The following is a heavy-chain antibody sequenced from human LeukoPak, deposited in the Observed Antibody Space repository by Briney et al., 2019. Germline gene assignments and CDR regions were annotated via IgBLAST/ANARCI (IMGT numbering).Heavy chain of an antibody. CDR2: ISNDGSNK. D-gene: IGHD4/OR15-4a*01. Sequence: GGSLRLSCVASGFTFNIYPMHWVRQAPGTGLEWVALISNDGSNKYYADSVKGRFTISRDTSKNTLYLQMNSLRAEDTAVYYCARRAGAYSHPYDYWGQGTLVTVSS. V-gene: IGHV3-30*04. CDR1: GFTFNIYP. J-gene: IGHJ4*02. CDR3: ARRAGAYSHPYDY.